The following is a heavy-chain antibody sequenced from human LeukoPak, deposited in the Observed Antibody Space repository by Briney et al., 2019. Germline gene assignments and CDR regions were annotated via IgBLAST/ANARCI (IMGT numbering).Heavy chain of an antibody. CDR1: GGSISSSSYH. CDR2: IHNSGST. J-gene: IGHJ2*01. CDR3: ARPRGKYSSTDWYFDL. D-gene: IGHD6-13*01. Sequence: PSETLSLTCTVSGGSISSSSYHWGWIRQPPGKGLEWIGSIHNSGSTYYNPSLKSRVTISVDTSKNQFSLKLSSVTAADTAVYYCARPRGKYSSTDWYFDLWGRGTLVTVSS. V-gene: IGHV4-39*01.